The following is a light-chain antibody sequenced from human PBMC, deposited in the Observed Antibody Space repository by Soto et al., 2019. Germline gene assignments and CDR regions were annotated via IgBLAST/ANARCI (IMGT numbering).Light chain of an antibody. CDR3: QQYSSFSEYT. J-gene: IGKJ2*01. Sequence: DIQMTQSPSTLSASLGDRVTITCRASQSISTWLAWYQQKPGKAPKLLIYDASSLQSGVPSRFSGSGSGTEFTLTISSLQPDDFASYYCQQYSSFSEYTFGQGTKVDIK. CDR2: DAS. CDR1: QSISTW. V-gene: IGKV1-5*01.